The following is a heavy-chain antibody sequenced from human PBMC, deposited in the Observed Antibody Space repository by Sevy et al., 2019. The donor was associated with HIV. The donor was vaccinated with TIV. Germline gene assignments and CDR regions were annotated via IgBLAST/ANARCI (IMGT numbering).Heavy chain of an antibody. Sequence: ASLKVSCKASGYIFSDYWIYWVRQAPGQGFEWMGWINPASGATVSGQKFQGRVAMTSDTSINTAYMELYRLTSDDTAVYYCARGGSDGNYWGQGSLVTVSS. CDR1: GYIFSDYW. D-gene: IGHD5-12*01. V-gene: IGHV1-2*02. J-gene: IGHJ4*02. CDR2: INPASGAT. CDR3: ARGGSDGNY.